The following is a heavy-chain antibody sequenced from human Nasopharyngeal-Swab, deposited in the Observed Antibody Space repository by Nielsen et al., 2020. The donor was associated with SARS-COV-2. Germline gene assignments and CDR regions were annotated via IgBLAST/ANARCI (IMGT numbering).Heavy chain of an antibody. CDR1: GLTVSSTY. CDR3: TRDGT. V-gene: IGHV3-49*03. CDR2: IRSKAYGGTT. Sequence: GESLKISCAVSGLTVSSTYMSWFRQAPGKGLEWVGFIRSKAYGGTTEYAASVKGRFTISRDDSKSIAYLQMNSLKTEDTAVYYCTRDGTWGQGTLVTVSS. J-gene: IGHJ5*02.